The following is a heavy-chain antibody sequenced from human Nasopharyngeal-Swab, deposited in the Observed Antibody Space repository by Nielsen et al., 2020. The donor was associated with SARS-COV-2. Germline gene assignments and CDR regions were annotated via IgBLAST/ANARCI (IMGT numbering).Heavy chain of an antibody. CDR1: GFPFRIYA. D-gene: IGHD3-10*01. Sequence: GESLKISCAASGFPFRIYAMSWVRQAPGKGLEWVSSFSGDGDRVFYADSVKGRFTISRDNSASTMYLQMNSLRADDTAVYYCAKDVSLIRGYDAFDIWGQGTMVTVSS. CDR3: AKDVSLIRGYDAFDI. J-gene: IGHJ3*02. CDR2: FSGDGDRV. V-gene: IGHV3-23*01.